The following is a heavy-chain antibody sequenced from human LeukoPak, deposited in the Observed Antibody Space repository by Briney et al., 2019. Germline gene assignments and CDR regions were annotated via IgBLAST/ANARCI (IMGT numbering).Heavy chain of an antibody. Sequence: SETLSFTRTVSGGSISSYYWSWIRQPPGKGLEWIGYVYDLGSTNYNPSLRSRATISVDTSNNQFSLKVSTVTAADTAVYYCARTYYFGSGSYRYMDVWGKGTTVTVSS. J-gene: IGHJ6*03. V-gene: IGHV4-59*08. CDR2: VYDLGST. CDR3: ARTYYFGSGSYRYMDV. CDR1: GGSISSYY. D-gene: IGHD3-10*01.